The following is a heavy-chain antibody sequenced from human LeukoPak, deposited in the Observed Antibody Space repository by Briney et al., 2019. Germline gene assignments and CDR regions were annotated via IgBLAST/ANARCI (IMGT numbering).Heavy chain of an antibody. Sequence: ASVKVSCKTSGYIFTPHHIHWMRQAPGQGLELLGWVSAANNPEYSQKFQGIVVITRDASATTSYLELNSLRSEDTAVYYCAMSVEMPPIPSFDYWGQGTLVTVSS. J-gene: IGHJ4*02. D-gene: IGHD5-24*01. V-gene: IGHV1-3*01. CDR1: GYIFTPHH. CDR3: AMSVEMPPIPSFDY. CDR2: VSAANNP.